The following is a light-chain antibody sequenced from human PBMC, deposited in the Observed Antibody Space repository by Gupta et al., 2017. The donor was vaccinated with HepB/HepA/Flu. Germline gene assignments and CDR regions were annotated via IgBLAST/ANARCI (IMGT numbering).Light chain of an antibody. CDR2: PAF. J-gene: IGKJ1*01. CDR1: QSISNY. V-gene: IGKV1-39*01. Sequence: LMIQSSSSILASVGDRVTIPCRASQSISNYLYWYQQKPGEAPKVLIYPAFSLQSGVPSRFRGSGFGTDFTLTISSLQPEDFATYFCQQSYSFPRTFGQGTKVEIK. CDR3: QQSYSFPRT.